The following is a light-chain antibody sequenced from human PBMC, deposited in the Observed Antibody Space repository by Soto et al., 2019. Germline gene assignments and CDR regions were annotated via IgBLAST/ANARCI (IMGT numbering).Light chain of an antibody. CDR3: QHYGGSRT. Sequence: DIVLTQSPGTLSVSPGERATLSCRASQSVSNTYLAWYQQKRGQAPRLLIYGASSRATGIPDRFSGSGSGRDFTLTISGLEPEDFAVYYCQHYGGSRTFGPGATVDIK. CDR1: QSVSNTY. V-gene: IGKV3-20*01. J-gene: IGKJ3*01. CDR2: GAS.